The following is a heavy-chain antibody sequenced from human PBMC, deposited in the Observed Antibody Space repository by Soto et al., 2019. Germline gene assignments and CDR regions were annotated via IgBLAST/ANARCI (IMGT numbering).Heavy chain of an antibody. CDR3: ARGQSIAVAGRRNLLQP. D-gene: IGHD6-19*01. CDR2: INHSGST. CDR1: VGSFSGYY. J-gene: IGHJ5*02. Sequence: SETLSLTCAFYVGSFSGYYWSWIRHPPGKWLEWIGEINHSGSTNYNPSLKSRVTISVDTSKNQFSLKLSSVTAADTAVYYCARGQSIAVAGRRNLLQPLGQGTLIIVS. V-gene: IGHV4-34*01.